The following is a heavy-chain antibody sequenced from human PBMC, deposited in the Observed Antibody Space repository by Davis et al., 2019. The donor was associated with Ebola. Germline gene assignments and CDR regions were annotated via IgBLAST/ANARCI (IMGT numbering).Heavy chain of an antibody. J-gene: IGHJ5*02. CDR2: IYYSRST. V-gene: IGHV4-59*01. D-gene: IGHD3-3*01. Sequence: SETLSLTCTVSGGSISSYYWSWIRQPPGKGLEWIGYIYYSRSTNYNPSLKSRVTISVDTSKNQFSLKLSSVTAADTAVYYCARVDYDFWSGYYTGLWFDPWGQGTLVTVSS. CDR1: GGSISSYY. CDR3: ARVDYDFWSGYYTGLWFDP.